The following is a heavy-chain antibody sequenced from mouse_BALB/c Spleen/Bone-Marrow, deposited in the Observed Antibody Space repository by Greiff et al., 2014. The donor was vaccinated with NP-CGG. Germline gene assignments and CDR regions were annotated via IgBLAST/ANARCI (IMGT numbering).Heavy chain of an antibody. CDR3: ARDKNYGSYWYFDV. V-gene: IGHV7-3*02. CDR2: IRNKANGYTT. Sequence: EVQRVESGGGLVQPGGSLRLSCATSGFTFTDYYMSWVRQPPGKALEWLGSIRNKANGYTTEYSASVKGRFTISRDNSQSILYLQMNTLRAEDSATYYCARDKNYGSYWYFDVWGAGTTVTVSS. CDR1: GFTFTDYY. D-gene: IGHD2-1*01. J-gene: IGHJ1*01.